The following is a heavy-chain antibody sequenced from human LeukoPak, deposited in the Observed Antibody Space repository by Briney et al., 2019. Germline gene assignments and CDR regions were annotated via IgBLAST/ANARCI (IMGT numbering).Heavy chain of an antibody. CDR2: INPSGGST. CDR1: GYTFTGYY. J-gene: IGHJ4*02. D-gene: IGHD4-23*01. CDR3: ARDHPDYGGKKGDLDY. Sequence: ASVKVTCKASGYTFTGYYMHWVRQAPGQGLEWMGIINPSGGSTSYAQKFQGRVTMTRDTSTSTVYMELSSLRSEDTAVYYCARDHPDYGGKKGDLDYWGQGTLVTVSS. V-gene: IGHV1-46*01.